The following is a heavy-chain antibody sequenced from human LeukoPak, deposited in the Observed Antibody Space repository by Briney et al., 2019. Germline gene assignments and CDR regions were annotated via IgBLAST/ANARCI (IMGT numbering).Heavy chain of an antibody. Sequence: SETLSLTCAVYGGSFSGYYWSWIRQPPGKGLEWIGEINHSGSTNYNPSLKSRVTISVDTSKNQFSLKLSSVTAADTAVYYCAGVGLYSSSWLTAMYYFDYWGQGTLVTVSS. CDR1: GGSFSGYY. J-gene: IGHJ4*02. CDR2: INHSGST. CDR3: AGVGLYSSSWLTAMYYFDY. V-gene: IGHV4-34*01. D-gene: IGHD6-13*01.